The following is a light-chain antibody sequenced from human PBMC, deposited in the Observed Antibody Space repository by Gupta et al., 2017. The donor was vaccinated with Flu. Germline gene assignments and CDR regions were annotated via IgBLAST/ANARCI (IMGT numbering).Light chain of an antibody. J-gene: IGKJ5*01. CDR3: MQSIQLPLT. CDR1: QSLLHADGKTY. Sequence: DIVMTQTPLSLPVTPGQPASISCRSSQSLLHADGKTYLYWYLQKPGQPPQLLIYEVSNRFSGVPDRFVGSGSGTDIKLTISRVEPDDVGLYYCMQSIQLPLTFGQGTRLEIK. V-gene: IGKV2D-29*01. CDR2: EVS.